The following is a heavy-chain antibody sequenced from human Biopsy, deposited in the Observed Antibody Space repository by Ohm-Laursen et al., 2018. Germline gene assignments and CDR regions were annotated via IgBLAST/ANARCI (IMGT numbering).Heavy chain of an antibody. Sequence: ASVKVSCKASGYVFINYLVHWIRQAPGQGLEWMGKINPSGGTVAYAHKFQGRVSMTRDTSTSTIYMDLSSLRSEDTALYYCTRDIGPWGDYSFEYWGQGTLVTVSS. J-gene: IGHJ4*02. D-gene: IGHD4-11*01. CDR1: GYVFINYL. CDR3: TRDIGPWGDYSFEY. CDR2: INPSGGTV. V-gene: IGHV1-46*01.